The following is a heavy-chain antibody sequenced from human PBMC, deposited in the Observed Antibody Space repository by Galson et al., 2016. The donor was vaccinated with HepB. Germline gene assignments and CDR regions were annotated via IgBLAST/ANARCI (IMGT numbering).Heavy chain of an antibody. CDR3: ARGSGYTSAWYPGGIRY. V-gene: IGHV3-21*01. D-gene: IGHD6-19*01. Sequence: SLRLSCADSAFTFSSYTMPWVRQAPGKGLEWLSSISGGSSHMFYADSVQGRFTISRDNTKNSLYLQMDSLRAEDTAIYYCARGSGYTSAWYPGGIRYWGQGTLVTVSS. J-gene: IGHJ4*02. CDR1: AFTFSSYT. CDR2: ISGGSSHM.